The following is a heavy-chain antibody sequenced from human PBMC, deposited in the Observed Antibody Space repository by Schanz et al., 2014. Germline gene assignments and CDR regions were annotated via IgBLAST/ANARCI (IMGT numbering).Heavy chain of an antibody. D-gene: IGHD6-13*01. CDR2: INGYNGHT. V-gene: IGHV1-18*01. CDR3: ASSGAGYNSSWDFDY. Sequence: QVQLVQSGAEVKKPGASVKVSCKASGYTFSSYGITWVRQAPGQGLEWMGWINGYNGHTLYAQKFQGRVTITADKSTFTAYMDVSSLRSEDTAVYYCASSGAGYNSSWDFDYWGQGTLVTVSS. CDR1: GYTFSSYG. J-gene: IGHJ4*02.